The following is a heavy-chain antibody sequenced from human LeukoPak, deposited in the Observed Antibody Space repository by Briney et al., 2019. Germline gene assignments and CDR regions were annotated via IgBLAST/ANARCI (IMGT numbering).Heavy chain of an antibody. CDR2: ITGGSTYI. J-gene: IGHJ4*02. CDR1: GFTFSSYT. Sequence: GRSLRLPRAASGFTFSSYTMNWVRQAPGKGLEWVSSITGGSTYIYYADSLKGRFTISRDNAQNSLYLQMNSLRAEDTAVYYCARVIGQYSSSWPFDYWGQGTLVTVSS. V-gene: IGHV3-21*04. CDR3: ARVIGQYSSSWPFDY. D-gene: IGHD6-13*01.